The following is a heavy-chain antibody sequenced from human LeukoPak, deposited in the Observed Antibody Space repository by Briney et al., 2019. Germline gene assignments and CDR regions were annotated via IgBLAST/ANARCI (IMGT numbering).Heavy chain of an antibody. CDR3: ASRFSFSDAFDI. J-gene: IGHJ3*02. CDR1: GGSISSSSYY. V-gene: IGHV4-39*07. CDR2: IYYSGST. Sequence: NPSETLSLTCTVSGGSISSSSYYWGWIRQPPGKGLEWIGSIYYSGSTYYNPSLKSRVTISVDTSKNQFSLKLSSVTAADTAVYYCASRFSFSDAFDIWGQGTMVTVSS. D-gene: IGHD3-3*01.